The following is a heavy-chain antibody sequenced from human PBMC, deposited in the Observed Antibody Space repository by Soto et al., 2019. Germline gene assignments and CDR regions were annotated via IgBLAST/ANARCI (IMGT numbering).Heavy chain of an antibody. CDR1: GGSISSYY. D-gene: IGHD2-2*01. J-gene: IGHJ5*02. Sequence: QVQLQESGPGLVKPSETLSLTCTVSGGSISSYYWSWIRQPPGKGLEWIGYIYYSGRTNYNPSLKGRVTLSVNPSKNQFLPKPSSVAAADTAGEFRARGYCRSNLRQNWGNWFDPWGQGTLVTVSS. V-gene: IGHV4-59*01. CDR3: ARGYCRSNLRQNWGNWFDP. CDR2: IYYSGRT.